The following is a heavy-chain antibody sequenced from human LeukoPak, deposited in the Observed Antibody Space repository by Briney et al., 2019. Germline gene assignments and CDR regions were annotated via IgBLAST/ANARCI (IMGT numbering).Heavy chain of an antibody. Sequence: ASVKVSCKASGYTFSNHDIHWVRQAPGQRLEWMGWINAGNGDTKYSQEFQGRVTITRDTSATTAYMELSSLRSEGMAVYYCTLYNYWGQGTLVTVSS. D-gene: IGHD1-14*01. J-gene: IGHJ4*02. CDR1: GYTFSNHD. CDR2: INAGNGDT. CDR3: TLYNY. V-gene: IGHV1-3*03.